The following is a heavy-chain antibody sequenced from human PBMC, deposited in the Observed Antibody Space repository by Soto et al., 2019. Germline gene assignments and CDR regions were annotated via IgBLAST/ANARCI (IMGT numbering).Heavy chain of an antibody. Sequence: PSETLSLTCTVSGGSISSYYWSWIRQPPGKGLEWIGYIYYSGSTNYNPSLKSRVTISVDTSKNQFSLKLSSVTAADTAVYYCARHPPYSSSWYHWFDPWGQGTLVTVS. CDR1: GGSISSYY. D-gene: IGHD6-13*01. CDR2: IYYSGST. CDR3: ARHPPYSSSWYHWFDP. J-gene: IGHJ5*02. V-gene: IGHV4-59*08.